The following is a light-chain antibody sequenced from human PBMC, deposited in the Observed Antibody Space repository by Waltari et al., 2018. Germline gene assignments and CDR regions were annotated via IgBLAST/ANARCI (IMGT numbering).Light chain of an antibody. J-gene: IGKJ2*01. V-gene: IGKV1-5*03. CDR3: QQYNSYSRT. Sequence: DIQMTQSAYTLYASVGDRVAITCRASQSISSWLAWYQQKPGKAPKLLIYKASSLESGVPSRFSGTGSRTEFTLTISSLQPDDFATYYCQQYNSYSRTFGQGTKLEIK. CDR2: KAS. CDR1: QSISSW.